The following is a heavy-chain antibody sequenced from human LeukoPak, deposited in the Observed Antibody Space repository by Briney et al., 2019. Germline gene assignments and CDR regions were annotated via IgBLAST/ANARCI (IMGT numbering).Heavy chain of an antibody. D-gene: IGHD6-19*01. CDR1: GFIFSSYG. V-gene: IGHV3-30*02. Sequence: GGSLRLSCAASGFIFSSYGMHWVRQAPGKGLEWVAFIRYDGSKKYYADSVKGRFTISRDNSKNTLYLQMNSLRAEDTAVYYCAKPAISSRGWYYDYWGQGTLVTVSS. J-gene: IGHJ4*02. CDR2: IRYDGSKK. CDR3: AKPAISSRGWYYDY.